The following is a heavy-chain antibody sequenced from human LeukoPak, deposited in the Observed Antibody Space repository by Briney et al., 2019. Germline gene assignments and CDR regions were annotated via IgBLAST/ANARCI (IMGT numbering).Heavy chain of an antibody. D-gene: IGHD5-24*01. Sequence: PGGSLRLSCAASGFTFSSYAMHWVRQAPGKGLEYVSAISSNGGSTYYANSVKGRFTISRDNSKNTLYLQMGSPRAEDMAVYYCARSSRHGLFDYWGQGTLVTVSS. V-gene: IGHV3-64*01. CDR3: ARSSRHGLFDY. CDR2: ISSNGGST. CDR1: GFTFSSYA. J-gene: IGHJ4*02.